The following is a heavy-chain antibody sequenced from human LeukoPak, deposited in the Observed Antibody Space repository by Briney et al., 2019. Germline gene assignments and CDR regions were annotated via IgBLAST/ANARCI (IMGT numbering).Heavy chain of an antibody. CDR2: IRYDGSNK. Sequence: TGGSLRLSCAASGFTFSSYGMHWVRQAPGKGLEWVAFIRYDGSNKYYADSVKGRFTNSRDNSKNTLYLQMNSLRAEDTAVYYCAKDGARGSYSSGWYDFDYWGQGTLVTVSS. CDR3: AKDGARGSYSSGWYDFDY. V-gene: IGHV3-30*02. J-gene: IGHJ4*02. CDR1: GFTFSSYG. D-gene: IGHD6-19*01.